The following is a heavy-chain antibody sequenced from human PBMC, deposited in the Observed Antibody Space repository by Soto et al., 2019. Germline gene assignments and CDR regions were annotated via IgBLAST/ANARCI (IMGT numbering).Heavy chain of an antibody. D-gene: IGHD2-15*01. CDR2: INHSGST. J-gene: IGHJ5*02. CDR3: ARVLGYCRGGSCWGGWFDP. Sequence: SETLSLTCAVYGGSFSGYYWSWIRQPPGKGLEWIGEINHSGSTNYNPSLKRRVTISVDTSKNQFSLKLSSVTAADTAVYYCARVLGYCRGGSCWGGWFDPWGQGTLVTVSS. V-gene: IGHV4-34*01. CDR1: GGSFSGYY.